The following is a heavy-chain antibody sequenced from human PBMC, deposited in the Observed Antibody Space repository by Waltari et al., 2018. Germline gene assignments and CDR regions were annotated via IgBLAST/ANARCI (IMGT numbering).Heavy chain of an antibody. V-gene: IGHV3-21*01. CDR3: ASGTSD. Sequence: EVQLVESGGGLVKPGGSLRLSCAASGFTFSSYSMNWVRQAPGKGREWVSSISSSSSYIYYAASVKGRCTFSRDNAKNSLYLQMNSLRADVTAVYYGASGTSDWCQGTLVTVSS. CDR1: GFTFSSYS. J-gene: IGHJ4*02. D-gene: IGHD1-7*01. CDR2: ISSSSSYI.